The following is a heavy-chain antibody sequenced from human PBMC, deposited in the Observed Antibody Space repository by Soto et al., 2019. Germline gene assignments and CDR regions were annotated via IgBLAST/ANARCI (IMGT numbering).Heavy chain of an antibody. Sequence: QVQLVQSGAEVKKPGASVKVSCKASGYTFTSYAMHWVRQAPGQRLEWMGWINAGNGNTKYSQKFQGRVTITRDTSASTAYMELRSWRSVGSAVYYCASSSGYYYVVYWGQGALVTVSS. J-gene: IGHJ4*02. V-gene: IGHV1-3*01. D-gene: IGHD3-22*01. CDR2: INAGNGNT. CDR3: ASSSGYYYVVY. CDR1: GYTFTSYA.